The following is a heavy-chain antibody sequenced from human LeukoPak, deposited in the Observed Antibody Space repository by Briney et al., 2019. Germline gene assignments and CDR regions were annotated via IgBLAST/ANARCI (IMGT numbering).Heavy chain of an antibody. CDR1: GGSISTYY. Sequence: SETLSLTCTVSGGSISTYYWSWIRQPAGKGLEWIGRIYISGSTNYNPSLKSRVTMSVDTSKNQFSLKLTPVTAADTAVYYCARGPITMIVGRGFDPWGQGTLVTVSS. CDR3: ARGPITMIVGRGFDP. CDR2: IYISGST. D-gene: IGHD3-22*01. J-gene: IGHJ5*02. V-gene: IGHV4-4*07.